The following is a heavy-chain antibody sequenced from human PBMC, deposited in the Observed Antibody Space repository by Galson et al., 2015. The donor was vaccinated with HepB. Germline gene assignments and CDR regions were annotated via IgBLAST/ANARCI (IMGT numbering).Heavy chain of an antibody. CDR3: ARELGYSYVLGGDRYYYYMDV. V-gene: IGHV3-30*04. CDR1: GFTFSRYA. J-gene: IGHJ6*03. CDR2: VSNDGSNK. Sequence: SLRLSCAASGFTFSRYAMHWVRQAPGKGLEWVAVVSNDGSNKYYADSVKGRFTISRDNSKDTLYLQMNSLRAEDTAVYYCARELGYSYVLGGDRYYYYMDVWGKGTTVTVSS. D-gene: IGHD5-18*01.